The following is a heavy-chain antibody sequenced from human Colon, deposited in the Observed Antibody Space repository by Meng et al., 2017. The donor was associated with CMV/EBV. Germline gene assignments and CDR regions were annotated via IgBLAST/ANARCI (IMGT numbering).Heavy chain of an antibody. V-gene: IGHV3-23*01. D-gene: IGHD2-21*01. Sequence: GESLKISCAASGFTFNRNSISWVRQAPGKGLEWVSGINGVGDTTYYADSVKGRFTISRDNSKNTLYLRMIDLRAEDTAMYYCAKDRAYCGSFSCSPNYFDGWGQGNLVTVSS. J-gene: IGHJ4*02. CDR2: INGVGDTT. CDR3: AKDRAYCGSFSCSPNYFDG. CDR1: GFTFNRNS.